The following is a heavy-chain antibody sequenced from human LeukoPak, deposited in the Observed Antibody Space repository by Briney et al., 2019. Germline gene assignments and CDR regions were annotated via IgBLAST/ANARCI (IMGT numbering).Heavy chain of an antibody. CDR2: IYYSGST. J-gene: IGHJ5*02. D-gene: IGHD6-13*01. CDR3: ARLSGPSIAAAALRFDP. Sequence: SETLSLTCTVSVGSISSDYYYWSWIRPHPGKGLEWIGYIYYSGSTYYNPSLKSRVTISVDTSKNQFSLKLSSVTAADTAVYYCARLSGPSIAAAALRFDPWGQGTLVTVSS. CDR1: VGSISSDYYY. V-gene: IGHV4-31*03.